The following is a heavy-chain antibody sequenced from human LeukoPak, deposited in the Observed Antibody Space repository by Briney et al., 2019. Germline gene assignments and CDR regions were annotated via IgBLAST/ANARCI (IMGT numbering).Heavy chain of an antibody. CDR1: GFTFSRHY. V-gene: IGHV3-7*01. CDR2: VAKDGRDK. J-gene: IGHJ3*02. D-gene: IGHD3-10*01. CDR3: AREGVLAKVDDAFDI. Sequence: PGGSLRLSCTASGFTFSRHYMSWVRQAPGKGLEWLANVAKDGRDKYYADSVRGRFTISRDNARNSVYLEMNSLRVEDTAVYYCAREGVLAKVDDAFDIWGQGTMVTVSS.